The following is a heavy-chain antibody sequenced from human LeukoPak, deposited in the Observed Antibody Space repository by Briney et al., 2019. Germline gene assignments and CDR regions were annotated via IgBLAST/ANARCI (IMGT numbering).Heavy chain of an antibody. D-gene: IGHD3-22*01. Sequence: GGSLRLSCTASGFTFSSYSMNWVRQAPGKGLEWVSSISSSSSYIYYADSVKGRFTISRDNSKNTLYLQMNSLRAEETAVYYYAKELGYYDSSGPTDCSGEGTLVTV. CDR1: GFTFSSYS. CDR3: AKELGYYDSSGPTDC. J-gene: IGHJ4*02. CDR2: ISSSSSYI. V-gene: IGHV3-21*01.